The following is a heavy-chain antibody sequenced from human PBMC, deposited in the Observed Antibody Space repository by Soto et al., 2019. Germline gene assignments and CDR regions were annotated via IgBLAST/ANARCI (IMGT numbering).Heavy chain of an antibody. CDR1: GFVFSVYY. CDR2: ISDDGKNT. CDR3: DTGPRTSSIGTGAY. D-gene: IGHD1-1*01. Sequence: EVQLEQSGGGLVQPGESLRLSCAASGFVFSVYYMHWVRQVPGKAPGWVARISDDGKNTTYADSVKGQFTISRDSAKDTLYLQMSNWRPEGTAVYYCDTGPRTSSIGTGAYWGRGTQVTVS. J-gene: IGHJ4*02. V-gene: IGHV3-74*03.